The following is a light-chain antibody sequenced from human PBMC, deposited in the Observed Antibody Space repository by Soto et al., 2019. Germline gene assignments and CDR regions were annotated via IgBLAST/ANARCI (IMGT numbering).Light chain of an antibody. CDR2: DAS. CDR1: QSVRSNY. J-gene: IGKJ4*01. CDR3: QQYGRSVT. Sequence: EIVLTQSPATLSLSRGERATLSCGASQSVRSNYLAWYQQKPGLAPRLLIYDASSRAAGIPDRFSGSGSGTDFTLIITRLEPEDFAVYYCQQYGRSVTFGGGTKVEIK. V-gene: IGKV3D-20*01.